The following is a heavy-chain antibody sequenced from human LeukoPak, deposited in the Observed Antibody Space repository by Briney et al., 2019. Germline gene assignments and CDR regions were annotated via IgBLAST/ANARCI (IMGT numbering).Heavy chain of an antibody. CDR2: TYYSGST. CDR3: AKDLGSVVTPPSLDY. D-gene: IGHD4-23*01. J-gene: IGHJ4*02. CDR1: GGSISGSTYF. V-gene: IGHV4-39*02. Sequence: SETLSLTCTVSGGSISGSTYFWGWIRQSPGKGLEWIGSTYYSGSTYYNPSLKSRVTISVDTSKNQFSLKLSSVTAADTAVYYCAKDLGSVVTPPSLDYWGQGTLVTVSS.